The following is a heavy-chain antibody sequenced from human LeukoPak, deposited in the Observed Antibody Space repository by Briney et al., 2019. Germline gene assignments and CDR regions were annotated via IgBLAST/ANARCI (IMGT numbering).Heavy chain of an antibody. J-gene: IGHJ4*02. D-gene: IGHD6-13*01. CDR3: ARIGYSSSSFDY. CDR1: GFRFTNYW. V-gene: IGHV3-7*01. CDR2: IKQDGSEI. Sequence: GGSLRLSCAASGFRFTNYWMSWVRQAPGRGLEWVANIKQDGSEIDYSDPMKGRFTISRDNTRNSVYLQVDSLRAEDTAVYYCARIGYSSSSFDYWGQGTLVTVSS.